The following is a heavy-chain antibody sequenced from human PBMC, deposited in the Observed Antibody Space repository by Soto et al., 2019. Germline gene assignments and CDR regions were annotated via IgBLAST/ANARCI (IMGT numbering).Heavy chain of an antibody. V-gene: IGHV5-10-1*01. D-gene: IGHD1-26*01. CDR3: ARPYSGGPNDPFDV. CDR2: IDPSDSYT. J-gene: IGHJ3*01. CDR1: GYSFTSYW. Sequence: GEPLKISCKGSGYSFTSYWISWVRQMPGKVLEWMGRIDPSDSYTNYSPSFQGHVTISADKSISTAYLQWSSLKASDTAMYYCARPYSGGPNDPFDVWGQGTMVNVSS.